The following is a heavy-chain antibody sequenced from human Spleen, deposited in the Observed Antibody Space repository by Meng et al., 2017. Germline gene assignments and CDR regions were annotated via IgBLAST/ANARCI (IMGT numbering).Heavy chain of an antibody. CDR2: ISTSNGAS. V-gene: IGHV1-18*01. CDR3: VRDFDPFDR. CDR1: GYTFTSSG. Sequence: QVQVVQSGAEVKRPGASVKVSCKTSGYTFTSSGISWVRQAPGQGLEWMGWISTSNGASNYAQKLQGRLTLTTDTSTTTGYMELTSLTSDDTAVYYCVRDFDPFDRWGQGTLVTVSS. J-gene: IGHJ5*02.